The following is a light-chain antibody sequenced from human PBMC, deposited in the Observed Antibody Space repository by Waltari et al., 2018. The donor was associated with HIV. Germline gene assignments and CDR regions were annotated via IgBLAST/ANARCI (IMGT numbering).Light chain of an antibody. Sequence: DVQMTQSPSFLSASVGARVTITCRASQSIRSNVNWYQQKPGKAPELLIYAASNLQIRVPSRFSGSGSGTDFTLTITSLQPEDFAIYHCHQSYSNPPTFGQGTKVEIK. J-gene: IGKJ1*01. CDR2: AAS. CDR1: QSIRSN. CDR3: HQSYSNPPT. V-gene: IGKV1-39*01.